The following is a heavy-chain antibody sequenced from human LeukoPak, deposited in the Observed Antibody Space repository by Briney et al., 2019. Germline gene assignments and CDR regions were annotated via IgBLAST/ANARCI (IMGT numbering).Heavy chain of an antibody. CDR3: ARDRYGYPEESPFDY. CDR1: GYTFTSYG. D-gene: IGHD5-18*01. J-gene: IGHJ4*02. Sequence: GASVKVSCKASGYTFTSYGISWVRQAPGQGLEWMGWISAYNGNTNYAQKLQGRVTMTTDTSTSTAYMELRSLRSDDTAVYYCARDRYGYPEESPFDYWGQGTLVTVSS. V-gene: IGHV1-18*01. CDR2: ISAYNGNT.